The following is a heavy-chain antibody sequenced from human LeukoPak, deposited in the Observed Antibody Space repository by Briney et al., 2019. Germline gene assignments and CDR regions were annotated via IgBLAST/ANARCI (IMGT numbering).Heavy chain of an antibody. J-gene: IGHJ6*03. V-gene: IGHV3-33*01. CDR1: GFTFSSYD. Sequence: GGSLRLSCAASGFTFSSYDMHWVRQAPGKGLEWVAFIWSDGSNKYYADSVKGRFTISRDNAKKSLYLQMNSLRAEDTAVYYCARVVTVAWSERRPGYFYMDVWGKGTTVTVSS. CDR2: IWSDGSNK. D-gene: IGHD1-1*01. CDR3: ARVVTVAWSERRPGYFYMDV.